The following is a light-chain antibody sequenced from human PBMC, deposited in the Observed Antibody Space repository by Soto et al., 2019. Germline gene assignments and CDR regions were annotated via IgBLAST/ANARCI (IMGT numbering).Light chain of an antibody. Sequence: NFMLTQPHSVSESPGKMVTISCTRSSGSIASSYVQWYRQRPGSAPTTVIYEDYQRPSGVSDRFSGSIDTSSNSASLSISGLRTEDEADYYCQSYDSSSWVFGGGTKLTVL. CDR1: SGSIASSY. J-gene: IGLJ3*02. CDR3: QSYDSSSWV. V-gene: IGLV6-57*04. CDR2: EDY.